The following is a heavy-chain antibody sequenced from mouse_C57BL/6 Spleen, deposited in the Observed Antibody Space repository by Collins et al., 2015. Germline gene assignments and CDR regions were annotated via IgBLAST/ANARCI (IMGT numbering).Heavy chain of an antibody. V-gene: IGHV1-14*01. J-gene: IGHJ4*01. CDR3: ARGGFYYGSSLYAMDY. CDR2: INPYNDGT. D-gene: IGHD1-1*01. CDR1: GYTFTSYV. Sequence: EVQLQQSGPELVKPGASVKMSCKASGYTFTSYVMHWVKQKPGQGLEWIGYINPYNDGTKYNEKFKGKATLTSDKSSSTAYMELSSLTSEDSAVYYCARGGFYYGSSLYAMDYWGQGTSVTVSS.